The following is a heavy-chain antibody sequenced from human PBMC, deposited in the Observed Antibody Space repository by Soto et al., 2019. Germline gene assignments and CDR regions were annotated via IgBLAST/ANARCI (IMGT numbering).Heavy chain of an antibody. CDR3: VRELGLAY. Sequence: GGSLRLSCAASGFNLSHPWMTWVRQAPGKGLEWVANINKDGSQKNYVDSVKGRFTIARDNGQNSLSLQINSLRVEDTAVYYCVRELGLAYWGQGALVTVSS. D-gene: IGHD7-27*01. CDR1: GFNLSHPW. V-gene: IGHV3-7*03. J-gene: IGHJ4*02. CDR2: INKDGSQK.